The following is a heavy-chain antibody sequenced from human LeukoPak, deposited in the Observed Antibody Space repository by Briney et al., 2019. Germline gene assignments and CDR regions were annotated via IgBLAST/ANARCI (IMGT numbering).Heavy chain of an antibody. CDR2: IYYSGST. J-gene: IGHJ6*02. D-gene: IGHD6-19*01. Sequence: PSETLSLTCTVSGGSISSYYWSWIRQPPGKGLEWIGYIYYSGSTNYNPSLKSRVTISADTSKNQFPLKLSSVTAADTAVYYCARVSSGWNNYYYYGMDVWGQGTTVTVSS. CDR3: ARVSSGWNNYYYYGMDV. CDR1: GGSISSYY. V-gene: IGHV4-59*08.